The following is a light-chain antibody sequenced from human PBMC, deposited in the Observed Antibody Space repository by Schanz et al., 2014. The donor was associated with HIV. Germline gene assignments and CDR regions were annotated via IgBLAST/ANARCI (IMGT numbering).Light chain of an antibody. Sequence: NFMLTQPHSVSESPGKTVAISCTRSSGSIASDFVQWYRHRPDSAPTLVISENNDRPSGVPDRFSGSIDTSSNSASLTISGLETEDEANYFCHSCDGRSLGVFGGGTKLTVL. J-gene: IGLJ3*02. CDR2: ENN. CDR1: SGSIASDF. CDR3: HSCDGRSLGV. V-gene: IGLV6-57*04.